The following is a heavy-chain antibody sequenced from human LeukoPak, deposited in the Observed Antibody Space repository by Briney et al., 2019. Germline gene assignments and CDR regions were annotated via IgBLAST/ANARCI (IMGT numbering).Heavy chain of an antibody. D-gene: IGHD6-13*01. J-gene: IGHJ3*02. CDR3: ARERITAAEAFDI. CDR2: INPNNGDT. CDR1: GYPFTGYY. V-gene: IGHV1-2*06. Sequence: ASVKVSCKASGYPFTGYYMHWVRQAPGQGLAWMEQINPNNGDTNYAQRFQGRVTMTRDTSSSTAYMELIRLTSDDTAVYYCARERITAAEAFDIWGQGTMVTVSS.